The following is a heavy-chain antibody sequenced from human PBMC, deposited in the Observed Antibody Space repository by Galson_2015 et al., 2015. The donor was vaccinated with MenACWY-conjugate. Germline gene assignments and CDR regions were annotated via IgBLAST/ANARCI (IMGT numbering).Heavy chain of an antibody. D-gene: IGHD3-10*01. CDR2: NYSGGST. CDR3: ARDRGLLWFGERIINYYGMDV. V-gene: IGHV3-66*02. CDR1: GFTVSSNY. Sequence: SLRLSCAASGFTVSSNYMSWVRQAPGKGLEWVSVNYSGGSTYYADSVKGRFTISRDNSKNTLYLQMNSLRAEDTAVYYCARDRGLLWFGERIINYYGMDVRGQGTTVTVSS. J-gene: IGHJ6*02.